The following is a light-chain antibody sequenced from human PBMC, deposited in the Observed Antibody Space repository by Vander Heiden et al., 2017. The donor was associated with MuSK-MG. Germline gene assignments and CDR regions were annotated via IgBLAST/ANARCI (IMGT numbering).Light chain of an antibody. V-gene: IGLV2-14*03. CDR2: DVS. CDR3: SSYTSRTALVV. CDR1: SSDIGAYDY. Sequence: QSALTQPASVSGSPGQSITISCTGSSSDIGAYDYVSWYQNHPGKAPKLIIYDVSNRPSGVSRRFSGSKSGNTASLTISGLQAEDEADYFCSSYTSRTALVVFGGGTKLTVL. J-gene: IGLJ2*01.